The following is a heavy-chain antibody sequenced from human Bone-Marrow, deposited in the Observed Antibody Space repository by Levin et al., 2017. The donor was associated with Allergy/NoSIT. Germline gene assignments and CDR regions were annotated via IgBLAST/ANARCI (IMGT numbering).Heavy chain of an antibody. D-gene: IGHD6-19*01. V-gene: IGHV5-51*01. J-gene: IGHJ4*02. CDR3: ARGNWGGGIAVAGRVDYFDY. CDR2: IDPTDSDT. Sequence: GESLKISCKGSGYSFTSYWIGWVRQMPGKGLEWMGIIDPTDSDTRYSPSFRGQVTISVDKSISTAYLHWSSLKASDTAMYYCARGNWGGGIAVAGRVDYFDYWGQGTLVTVSS. CDR1: GYSFTSYW.